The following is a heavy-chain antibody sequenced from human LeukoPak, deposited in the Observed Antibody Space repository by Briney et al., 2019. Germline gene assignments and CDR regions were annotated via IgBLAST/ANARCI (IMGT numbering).Heavy chain of an antibody. J-gene: IGHJ4*02. D-gene: IGHD5-18*01. CDR2: FDPEDGET. Sequence: GASVKVSCKVSGYTLTELSMHWVRQAPGKGLEWMGGFDPEDGETIYAQKFQGRVTMTRDTSTSTVYMELSSLRSEDTAVYYCARVGGYSLEDYYFDYWGQGTLVTVSS. V-gene: IGHV1-24*01. CDR3: ARVGGYSLEDYYFDY. CDR1: GYTLTELS.